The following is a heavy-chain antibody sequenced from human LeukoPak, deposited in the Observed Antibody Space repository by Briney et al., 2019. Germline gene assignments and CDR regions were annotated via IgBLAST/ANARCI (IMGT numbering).Heavy chain of an antibody. J-gene: IGHJ4*02. CDR1: GFTFSSYS. D-gene: IGHD5-18*01. CDR2: ISSSSSYI. CDR3: AKGDGDTAMAHFDY. V-gene: IGHV3-21*04. Sequence: GGSPRLSCAASGFTFSSYSMNWVRQAPGKGLEWVSSISSSSSYIYYADSVKGRFTISRDNSKNTLYLQMNSLRAEDTAVYYCAKGDGDTAMAHFDYWGQGTLVTVSS.